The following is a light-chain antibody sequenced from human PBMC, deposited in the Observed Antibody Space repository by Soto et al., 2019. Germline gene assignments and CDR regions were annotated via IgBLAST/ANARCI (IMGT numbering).Light chain of an antibody. J-gene: IGKJ1*01. CDR2: KAS. CDR3: QQYASYPWT. V-gene: IGKV1-5*03. Sequence: DIKMTQSPSSVSASVGDRVTITCRASQGISSWLAWYQQKPGKAPKVLIYKASTLESGVPSRFRGSGSGTEFSLTISSLQPGDSATFYCQQYASYPWTFGRGTKV. CDR1: QGISSW.